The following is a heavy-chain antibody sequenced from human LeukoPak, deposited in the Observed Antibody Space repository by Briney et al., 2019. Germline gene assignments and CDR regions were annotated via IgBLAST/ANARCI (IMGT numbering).Heavy chain of an antibody. CDR1: GFYFSDYY. Sequence: GGSLRLSCAASGFYFSDYYMSWVRQAPGKGLEWLSYISSSGNNEYYADSVKGRFTISRDNAKNSLYLQMNSLRAEDTAVYYCARVNKYYYDSSGYYPDAFDIWGQGTMVTVSS. D-gene: IGHD3-22*01. CDR2: ISSSGNNE. CDR3: ARVNKYYYDSSGYYPDAFDI. V-gene: IGHV3-11*04. J-gene: IGHJ3*02.